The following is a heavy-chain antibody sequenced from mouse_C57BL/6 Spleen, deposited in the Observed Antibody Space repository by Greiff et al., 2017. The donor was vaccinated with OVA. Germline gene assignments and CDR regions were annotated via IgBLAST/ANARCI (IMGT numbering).Heavy chain of an antibody. CDR1: GYTFTDYE. J-gene: IGHJ2*01. V-gene: IGHV1-15*01. D-gene: IGHD2-4*01. CDR2: IDPETGGT. CDR3: TRFRDYDGDYFGD. Sequence: QVQLKQSGAELVRPGASVTLSCKASGYTFTDYEMHWVKQTPVHGLEWIGAIDPETGGTAYNQKFKGKAILTADKSSSTAYMELRSLTSEDSAVYYCTRFRDYDGDYFGDWGQGTTLTVAS.